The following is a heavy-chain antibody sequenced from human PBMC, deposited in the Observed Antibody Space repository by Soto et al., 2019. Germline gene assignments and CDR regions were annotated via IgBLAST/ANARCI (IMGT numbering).Heavy chain of an antibody. V-gene: IGHV4-59*01. CDR3: ARVPERYNGNRHDAFDI. CDR2: VYYGGST. J-gene: IGHJ3*02. D-gene: IGHD1-26*01. Sequence: SETLSLTCTVSGGSISSYYWSWIRQPPGKGLEWIGYVYYGGSTNYNASLKSRVTISVDTSKNQFSLKLSSVTAADAAVYYCARVPERYNGNRHDAFDIWGQGTMVTVPS. CDR1: GGSISSYY.